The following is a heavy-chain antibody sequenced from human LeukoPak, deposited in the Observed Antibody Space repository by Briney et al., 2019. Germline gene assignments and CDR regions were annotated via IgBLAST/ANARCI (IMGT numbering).Heavy chain of an antibody. CDR1: GFTFSSYS. V-gene: IGHV3-21*01. CDR3: ARDPSPLWSGCSADY. Sequence: GGSLRLSCAASGFTFSSYSMNWVRQAPGKGLEWVSSISSSSSYIYYADSVKGRFTISRDNAKNSLYLQMNSLRAEDTAVYYCARDPSPLWSGCSADYWGQGTLVTVSS. CDR2: ISSSSSYI. D-gene: IGHD3-3*01. J-gene: IGHJ4*02.